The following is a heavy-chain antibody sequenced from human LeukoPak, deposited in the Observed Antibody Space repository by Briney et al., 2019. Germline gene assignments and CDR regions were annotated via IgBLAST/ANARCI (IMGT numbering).Heavy chain of an antibody. Sequence: SVKVSCKASGGTFSSYAISWVRQAPGQGLEWMGGIIPIFGTADYAQKFQGRVTITADESTSTAYMELSSLRSEDTAVYYCARGPQVATIYYYYYMDVWGKGTTVTVSS. D-gene: IGHD5-12*01. J-gene: IGHJ6*03. V-gene: IGHV1-69*13. CDR2: IIPIFGTA. CDR3: ARGPQVATIYYYYYMDV. CDR1: GGTFSSYA.